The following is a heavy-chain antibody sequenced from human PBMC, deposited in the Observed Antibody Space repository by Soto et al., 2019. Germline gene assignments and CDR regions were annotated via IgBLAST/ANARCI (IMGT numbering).Heavy chain of an antibody. Sequence: GASVKVSCTASGYTFTSYGISWVRQAPGQGLEWMGWIRAYNGNTNYAQKFQDRVTMTTDTTTNTAYMELRSLRSDDTAVYYCAREGPRPYYYYGMDVWGQGTTVTVSS. V-gene: IGHV1-18*01. CDR2: IRAYNGNT. CDR3: AREGPRPYYYYGMDV. J-gene: IGHJ6*02. CDR1: GYTFTSYG.